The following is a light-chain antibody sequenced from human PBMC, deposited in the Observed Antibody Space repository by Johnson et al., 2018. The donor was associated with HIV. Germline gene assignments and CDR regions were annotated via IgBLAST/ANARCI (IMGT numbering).Light chain of an antibody. Sequence: QSVLTQPPSVSAAPGQKVTISCSGSSSNIGNNYVSWYQQLPGTAPKFLIYENNKRPSGIPDRFSGSKSGTSATLGITGLQTGDEADYYCGTWDSSLSAHNYVFGTGTKVTVL. CDR1: SSNIGNNY. CDR2: ENN. CDR3: GTWDSSLSAHNYV. V-gene: IGLV1-51*02. J-gene: IGLJ1*01.